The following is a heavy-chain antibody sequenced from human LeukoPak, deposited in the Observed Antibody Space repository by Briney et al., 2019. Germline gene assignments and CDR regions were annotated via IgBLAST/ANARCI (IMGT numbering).Heavy chain of an antibody. CDR1: GYTFTSYG. V-gene: IGHV1-18*01. J-gene: IGHJ3*02. CDR2: ISAYNGNT. CDR3: ARDSPLPESGSAYAFDI. Sequence: ASVNVSFKASGYTFTSYGISWVRQAPGQGREGMGWISAYNGNTNYAQKLQGRVTMTTDTSTSTAYMELRSLRSDDTAVYYCARDSPLPESGSAYAFDIWGQGTMVTVSS. D-gene: IGHD1-26*01.